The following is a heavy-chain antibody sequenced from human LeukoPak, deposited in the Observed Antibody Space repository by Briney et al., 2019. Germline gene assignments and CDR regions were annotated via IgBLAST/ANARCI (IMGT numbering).Heavy chain of an antibody. V-gene: IGHV3-30*18. D-gene: IGHD3-22*01. Sequence: GGSLRLSCTASGFTFRSYGMHWVRQAPGKGLEWVAVISYDTNIKSYADSVKGRFTISRDNSKNTLYLQMNSLRAEDTAVYYCAKVITYDSSGYYRHPDYWGQGTLVTVSS. CDR2: ISYDTNIK. J-gene: IGHJ4*02. CDR3: AKVITYDSSGYYRHPDY. CDR1: GFTFRSYG.